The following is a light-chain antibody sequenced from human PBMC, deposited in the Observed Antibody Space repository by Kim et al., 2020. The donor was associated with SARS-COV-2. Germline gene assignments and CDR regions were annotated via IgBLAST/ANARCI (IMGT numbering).Light chain of an antibody. Sequence: ATPKETVTITCWASQSIDFAVHWYQQKPDQPPELLIKYASQSVSGVPSRCSGRGSGTDFTLTINGLEAEDAATYYCHQSGGLPYTFGQGTKLEI. CDR1: QSIDFA. J-gene: IGKJ2*01. CDR3: HQSGGLPYT. CDR2: YAS. V-gene: IGKV6-21*01.